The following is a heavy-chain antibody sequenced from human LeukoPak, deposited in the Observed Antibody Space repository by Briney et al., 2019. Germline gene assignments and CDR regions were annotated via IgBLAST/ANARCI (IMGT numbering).Heavy chain of an antibody. Sequence: SQTLSLTCTVSGGSISSGGYYWSWIRQHPGKGLEWIGYIYYSGSTYYNPSLKSRVTISVDTFKNQFSLKLSSVTAADTAVYYCARSNYYDSSGYYFEGAFDIWGQGTMVTVSS. D-gene: IGHD3-22*01. CDR3: ARSNYYDSSGYYFEGAFDI. J-gene: IGHJ3*02. CDR2: IYYSGST. CDR1: GGSISSGGYY. V-gene: IGHV4-31*03.